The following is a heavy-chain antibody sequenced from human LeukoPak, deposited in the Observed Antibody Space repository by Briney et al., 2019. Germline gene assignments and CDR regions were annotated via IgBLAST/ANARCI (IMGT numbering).Heavy chain of an antibody. J-gene: IGHJ4*02. Sequence: GGSLRLSCAASGFTFSKAWMSWVRQAPGKGLEWVGHIKATPDGGTTEYGAPVKGRFTISRDDSKNTLYLQMNSLKSEDTAAYFCTTLPGYSYGYLQDYWGQGTLVTVSS. V-gene: IGHV3-15*01. CDR2: IKATPDGGTT. CDR3: TTLPGYSYGYLQDY. D-gene: IGHD5-18*01. CDR1: GFTFSKAW.